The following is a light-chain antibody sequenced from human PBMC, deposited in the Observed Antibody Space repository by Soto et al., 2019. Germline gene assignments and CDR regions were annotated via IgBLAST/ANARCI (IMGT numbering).Light chain of an antibody. CDR2: EVS. J-gene: IGLJ1*01. Sequence: QSVLTQPPSASGSPGQSVTISCTGTSSDVGGYNYVSWYQQHPGKAPKRMIYEVSKRPSGVPDRFSGSKSGNTASLTVSGLQAEDEAAYYCSSYEGSNNLVFGTGTKVTVL. CDR1: SSDVGGYNY. V-gene: IGLV2-8*01. CDR3: SSYEGSNNLV.